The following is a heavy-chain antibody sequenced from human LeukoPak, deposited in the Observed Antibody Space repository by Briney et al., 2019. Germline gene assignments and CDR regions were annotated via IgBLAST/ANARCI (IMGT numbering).Heavy chain of an antibody. Sequence: ASVKVSCKASGGTFSSYAISWVRQAPGQGLEWMGGIIPIFGTANYAQKFQGRVTITADESTSTAYMELSSLRSEDTAVYYCARASGIHVLRFFDPTYYFDYWGQGTLVTVSS. D-gene: IGHD3-9*01. CDR3: ARASGIHVLRFFDPTYYFDY. CDR2: IIPIFGTA. J-gene: IGHJ4*02. V-gene: IGHV1-69*13. CDR1: GGTFSSYA.